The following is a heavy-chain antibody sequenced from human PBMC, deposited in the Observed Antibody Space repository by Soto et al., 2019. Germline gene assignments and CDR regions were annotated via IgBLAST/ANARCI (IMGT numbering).Heavy chain of an antibody. J-gene: IGHJ3*02. Sequence: QVQLVQSGAVVKKPGSSVKVSCKASGGTFSSYTISWVRQAPGQGLEWMGRIIPILGIANYAQKFQVRVTITADKSTSTAYMELRSLRSEDTAVYYCARSGVGSWYGSDAFDIWGQGTMVTVSS. CDR2: IIPILGIA. CDR3: ARSGVGSWYGSDAFDI. V-gene: IGHV1-69*02. CDR1: GGTFSSYT. D-gene: IGHD2-15*01.